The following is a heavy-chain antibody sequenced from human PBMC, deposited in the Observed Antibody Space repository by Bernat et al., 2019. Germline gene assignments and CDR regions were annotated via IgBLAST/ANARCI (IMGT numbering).Heavy chain of an antibody. V-gene: IGHV4-39*01. J-gene: IGHJ6*02. CDR1: GGSISSSSYY. Sequence: QLQLQESGPGLVKPSETLSLTCTVSGGSISSSSYYWGWIRQPPGKGLEWIGSIYYSGSTYYNPSLKSRVTISVDTSKNQFSLKLSSVTAADTAVYYCSSASGDSSGFLYGMDVWGQGTTVTVSS. CDR2: IYYSGST. CDR3: SSASGDSSGFLYGMDV. D-gene: IGHD3-22*01.